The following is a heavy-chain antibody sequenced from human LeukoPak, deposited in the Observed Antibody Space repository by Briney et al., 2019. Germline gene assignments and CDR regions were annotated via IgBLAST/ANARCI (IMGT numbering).Heavy chain of an antibody. J-gene: IGHJ4*02. CDR3: ARDLSASVADFDY. CDR2: INPNSGGT. D-gene: IGHD6-19*01. Sequence: ASVTVSCKASGYTFTGYNMHWVRQAPGQGLEWIGRINPNSGGTNYAQRFQGRVTMTRDTSINTAYMELSRLRSDDTAVYYCARDLSASVADFDYWGQGTLVTVSS. V-gene: IGHV1-2*06. CDR1: GYTFTGYN.